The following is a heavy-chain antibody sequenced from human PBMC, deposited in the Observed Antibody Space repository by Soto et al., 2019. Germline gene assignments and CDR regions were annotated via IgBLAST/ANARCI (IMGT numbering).Heavy chain of an antibody. CDR1: GGSVSSYY. Sequence: SETLSLTCTVSGGSVSSYYWSWIRQPPGKRLEWIGYIYYSGSTIYNPSLKSRVTISVDTSKNQFSLKLSSMTAADTAVYYCAREGLTGTIGLYYYYGMDVRGQGTTVTVSS. D-gene: IGHD1-7*01. V-gene: IGHV4-59*02. J-gene: IGHJ6*02. CDR2: IYYSGST. CDR3: AREGLTGTIGLYYYYGMDV.